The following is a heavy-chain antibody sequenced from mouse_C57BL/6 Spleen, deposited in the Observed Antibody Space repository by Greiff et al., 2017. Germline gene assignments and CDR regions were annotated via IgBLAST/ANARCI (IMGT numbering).Heavy chain of an antibody. CDR2: IHPNSGST. J-gene: IGHJ4*01. Sequence: QVQLQQPGAELVKPGASVKLSCKASGYTFTSYWMHWVKQRPGQGLEWIGMIHPNSGSTNYNEKFKSKATLTVDKSSSPAYMQLSSLTSEDSAVYYCARGGWGFYYAMDYWGQGTSVTVSS. CDR3: ARGGWGFYYAMDY. CDR1: GYTFTSYW. V-gene: IGHV1-64*01.